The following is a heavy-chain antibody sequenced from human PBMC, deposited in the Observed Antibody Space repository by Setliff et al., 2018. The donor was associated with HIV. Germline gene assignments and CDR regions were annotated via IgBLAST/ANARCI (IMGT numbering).Heavy chain of an antibody. CDR3: AISGSPDRRPT. V-gene: IGHV5-51*01. CDR1: GYDVTRYW. CDR2: IYPGDSDA. Sequence: PGESLKISCRASGYDVTRYWIGWVRQMPGQGLEWMGVIYPGDSDARYSPSFQDQVTMSADKSISTAYLQWSSLKASDTGMYFCAISGSPDRRPTWGQGTLVTVSS. J-gene: IGHJ5*02. D-gene: IGHD3-10*01.